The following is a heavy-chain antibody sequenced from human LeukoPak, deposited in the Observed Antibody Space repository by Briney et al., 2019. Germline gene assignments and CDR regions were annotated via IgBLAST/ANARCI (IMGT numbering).Heavy chain of an antibody. V-gene: IGHV1-69*13. CDR1: GYTFTSYY. J-gene: IGHJ4*02. Sequence: GASVKVSCTASGYTFTSYYMHWVRQAPGQGLEWMGGIIPIFGTANYAQKFQGRVTITADESTSTAYMELSSLRSEDTAVYYCARSIAAAGALLVYFDYWGQGTLVTVSS. CDR3: ARSIAAAGALLVYFDY. D-gene: IGHD6-13*01. CDR2: IIPIFGTA.